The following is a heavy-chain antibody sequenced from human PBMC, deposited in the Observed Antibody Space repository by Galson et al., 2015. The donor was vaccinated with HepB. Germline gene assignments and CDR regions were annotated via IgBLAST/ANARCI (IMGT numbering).Heavy chain of an antibody. V-gene: IGHV1-18*01. Sequence: SVKVSCKASGYTFTSYGISWVRQAPGQGLEWMGWISAYNGNTNYAQKLQGRVTMTTDTSTSTAYMELRSLRSDDTAVYYCARSQGVRSGWGRLDYWGQGTLVTVSS. CDR3: ARSQGVRSGWGRLDY. J-gene: IGHJ4*02. CDR1: GYTFTSYG. D-gene: IGHD6-19*01. CDR2: ISAYNGNT.